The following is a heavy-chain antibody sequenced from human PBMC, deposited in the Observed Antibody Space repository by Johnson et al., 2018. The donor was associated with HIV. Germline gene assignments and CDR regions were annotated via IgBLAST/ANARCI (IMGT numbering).Heavy chain of an antibody. CDR2: ISYDGSND. CDR1: GFTFNSYG. D-gene: IGHD6-6*01. V-gene: IGHV3-30*18. CDR3: AKKGGRYSSSHDAFDI. Sequence: QVQVVESGGGVVQPGRSLRLSCAASGFTFNSYGMHWVRQAPGKGLEWVAFISYDGSNDYYADSVKCRFTISRDNSKNTLYLQMNSLRAEDTAVYYCAKKGGRYSSSHDAFDIWGQGTMVTVSS. J-gene: IGHJ3*02.